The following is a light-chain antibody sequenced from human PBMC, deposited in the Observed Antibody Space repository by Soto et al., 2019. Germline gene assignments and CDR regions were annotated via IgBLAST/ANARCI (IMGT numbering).Light chain of an antibody. Sequence: VLTQSPATLSLSPGERATLSCRATNQSISSYLAWYQQKPGQAPRLLIYDASYRATGIPARFSGSGSGTEFTLTISSLQPDDFATYYCQHYNIYSEAFGQGTKVDIK. V-gene: IGKV3-11*01. CDR2: DAS. CDR3: QHYNIYSEA. CDR1: QSISSY. J-gene: IGKJ1*01.